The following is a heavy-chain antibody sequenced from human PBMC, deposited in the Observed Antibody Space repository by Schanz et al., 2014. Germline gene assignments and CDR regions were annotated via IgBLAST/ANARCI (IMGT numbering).Heavy chain of an antibody. CDR2: INSDGTKR. J-gene: IGHJ3*02. Sequence: VQLVESGGGLVQPGGSLRLSCVASGFAFSSFAMTWVRQAPGRGLEWVAFINSDGTKRFYADSVKSRFTISRDNSRNTLYLQMNSVRAEDTAVYYCARDGYSVVVISPTESFDIWGQGTMVT. V-gene: IGHV3-33*08. CDR1: GFAFSSFA. CDR3: ARDGYSVVVISPTESFDI. D-gene: IGHD2-21*01.